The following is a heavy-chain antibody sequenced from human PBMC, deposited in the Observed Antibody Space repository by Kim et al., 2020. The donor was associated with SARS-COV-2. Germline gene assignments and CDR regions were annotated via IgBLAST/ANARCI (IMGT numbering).Heavy chain of an antibody. J-gene: IGHJ4*02. V-gene: IGHV3-23*01. D-gene: IGHD4-17*01. CDR3: AKDRITVTPQFDY. Sequence: YADSGKGRFTISRDNSKNTLHLQMNSLRAEDTAVYYCAKDRITVTPQFDYWGQGTLVTVSS.